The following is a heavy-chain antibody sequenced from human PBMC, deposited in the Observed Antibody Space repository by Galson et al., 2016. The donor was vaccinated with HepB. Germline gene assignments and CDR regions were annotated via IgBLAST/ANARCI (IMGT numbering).Heavy chain of an antibody. CDR3: ARHPPSGHYYYGLDV. CDR1: GASASSHY. D-gene: IGHD5-12*01. V-gene: IGHV4-39*01. Sequence: SETLSLTCSVSGASASSHYWGWIRQPPGKGLEWIGSMYYSGSTNYNPSLKSRVTISVDTAKNHFSLKLKSVTAADTAVYYCARHPPSGHYYYGLDVWGQGTTATVSS. CDR2: MYYSGST. J-gene: IGHJ6*02.